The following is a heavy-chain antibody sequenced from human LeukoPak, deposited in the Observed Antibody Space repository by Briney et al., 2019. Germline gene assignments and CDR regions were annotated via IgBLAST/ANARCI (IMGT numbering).Heavy chain of an antibody. J-gene: IGHJ4*02. V-gene: IGHV3-23*01. CDR3: AKLFESGTYNNFFHY. CDR1: GFTLSSYG. CDR2: ITATSSST. D-gene: IGHD3-10*01. Sequence: GGSLRPSCAASGFTLSSYGMSWVRQAPGKGLEWVSAITATSSSTHDADSVQGRFTISRDNSKNTLYLQMNSLRPEDTAIYYCAKLFESGTYNNFFHYWGQGTLVTVFS.